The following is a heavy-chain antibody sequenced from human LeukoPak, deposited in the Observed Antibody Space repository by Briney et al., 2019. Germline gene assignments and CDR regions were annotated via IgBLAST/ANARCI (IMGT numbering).Heavy chain of an antibody. CDR1: GYSISSGFY. V-gene: IGHV4-38-2*01. CDR3: ARGLESYSGNYYFDY. Sequence: SETLCLTCAVSGYSISSGFYWGWIRQPPGKGREWIGTIHHSGSTYYNLSLKSRLTISVDTSKNQFSLKLSSVTAADTAVYYCARGLESYSGNYYFDYWGQGTLVTVSS. J-gene: IGHJ4*02. D-gene: IGHD1-26*01. CDR2: IHHSGST.